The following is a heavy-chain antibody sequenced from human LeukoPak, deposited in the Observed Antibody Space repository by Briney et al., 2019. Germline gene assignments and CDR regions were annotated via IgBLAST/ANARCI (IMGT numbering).Heavy chain of an antibody. Sequence: GGSLRLSCAVSGFTSSGDWMHWVRQAPGKGLVWVSRSKNDGSSTSYADSVKGRFTISRDNAKNTLYLQMNSLRAEDTAVYYCARARYAGYSYSNDYWGQGTLVTVSS. CDR1: GFTSSGDW. D-gene: IGHD5-18*01. V-gene: IGHV3-74*01. J-gene: IGHJ4*02. CDR2: SKNDGSST. CDR3: ARARYAGYSYSNDY.